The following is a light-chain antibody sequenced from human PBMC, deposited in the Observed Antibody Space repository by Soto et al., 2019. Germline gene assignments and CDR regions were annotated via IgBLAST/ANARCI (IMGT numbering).Light chain of an antibody. CDR3: QQSYGSPPS. CDR2: VAS. J-gene: IGKJ4*01. Sequence: DIQMTQSPSSLSASVGDRVIITCRASQSISSYLNWYQQKQGKAPKLLIYVASSLQSGVPSRFSGSGSGTDFTLTISSLQPEDFATYYCQQSYGSPPSFGGGTRVEIK. CDR1: QSISSY. V-gene: IGKV1-39*01.